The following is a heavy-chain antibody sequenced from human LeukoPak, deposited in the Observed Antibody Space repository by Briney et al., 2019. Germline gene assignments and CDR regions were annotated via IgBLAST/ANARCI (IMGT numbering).Heavy chain of an antibody. Sequence: PSETLSLTCIVSGGSISSSSYYWGWIRQPPGKGLEWIGSIYYSGSTYYNPSLKSRVTISSDTAKNQFTLKLSSVTAVDTAVYYRVRQRGYRYGEIDYWGQGTLVTVSS. D-gene: IGHD5-18*01. CDR3: VRQRGYRYGEIDY. V-gene: IGHV4-39*01. J-gene: IGHJ4*02. CDR2: IYYSGST. CDR1: GGSISSSSYY.